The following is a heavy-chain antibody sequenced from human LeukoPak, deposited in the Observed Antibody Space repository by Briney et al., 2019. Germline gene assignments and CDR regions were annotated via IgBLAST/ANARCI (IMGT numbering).Heavy chain of an antibody. J-gene: IGHJ5*02. CDR1: GGSISSSSYY. Sequence: SETLSLTCTVSGGSISSSSYYWSWIRQPPGKGLEWIGSIYYSGSTYYNPSLKSRVTISVDTPKNQFSLKLSSVTAADTAVYYCARMRSTMVRGVIADWFDPWGQGTLVTVSS. CDR2: IYYSGST. CDR3: ARMRSTMVRGVIADWFDP. V-gene: IGHV4-39*01. D-gene: IGHD3-10*01.